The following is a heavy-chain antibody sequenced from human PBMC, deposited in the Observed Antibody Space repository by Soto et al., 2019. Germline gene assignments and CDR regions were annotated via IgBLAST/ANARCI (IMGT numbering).Heavy chain of an antibody. Sequence: DSVKGRFTISRDNAKNSLYLQMNSLGAEDTAVYYCAKAWYTSGWYFVYWGQGTLVTVSS. V-gene: IGHV3-21*01. CDR3: AKAWYTSGWYFVY. J-gene: IGHJ4*02. D-gene: IGHD6-19*01.